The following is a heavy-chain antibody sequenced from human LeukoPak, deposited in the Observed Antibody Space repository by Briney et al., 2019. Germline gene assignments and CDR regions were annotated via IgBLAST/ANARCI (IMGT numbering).Heavy chain of an antibody. CDR3: AREHYTSGWYIRD. Sequence: SETLSLTCTVSGGSISSYYWSWVRQPPGKGLEWIGYIYYSGSTNYNPSLKSRVTISVDTSKNQFSLKLSSVTAADTAVYYCAREHYTSGWYIRDWGQGTLVTVSS. J-gene: IGHJ4*02. CDR2: IYYSGST. V-gene: IGHV4-59*01. CDR1: GGSISSYY. D-gene: IGHD6-19*01.